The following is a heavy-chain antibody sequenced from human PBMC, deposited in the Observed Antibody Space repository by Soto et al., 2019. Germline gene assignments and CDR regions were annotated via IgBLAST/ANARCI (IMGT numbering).Heavy chain of an antibody. D-gene: IGHD2-2*02. Sequence: SQTLSLTCAISGDSVSSNSAAWNWIRQSPSRGLEWLGRTYYRYKWYNDYAVSVKSRITINPDTSKNQFSLQLNSVTPEDTAVYYCARDSYCSSTSCYRWDYYGMDVWGQGTTVTVSS. V-gene: IGHV6-1*01. J-gene: IGHJ6*02. CDR3: ARDSYCSSTSCYRWDYYGMDV. CDR1: GDSVSSNSAA. CDR2: TYYRYKWYN.